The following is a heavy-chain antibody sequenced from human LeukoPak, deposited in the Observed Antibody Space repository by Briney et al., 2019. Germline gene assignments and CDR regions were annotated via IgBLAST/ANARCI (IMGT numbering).Heavy chain of an antibody. V-gene: IGHV3-49*04. Sequence: GGSLRLSCTTCGFTFGDYAVAWVRQAPGKGLEWVGFARNRAYGGATEYAASAKGRFTISRDDSRNIAYLQMSGLQTDDTAVYYCSRGSIENGSGWYIDYWGQGTLVTVSS. CDR1: GFTFGDYA. D-gene: IGHD6-19*01. CDR3: SRGSIENGSGWYIDY. J-gene: IGHJ4*02. CDR2: ARNRAYGGAT.